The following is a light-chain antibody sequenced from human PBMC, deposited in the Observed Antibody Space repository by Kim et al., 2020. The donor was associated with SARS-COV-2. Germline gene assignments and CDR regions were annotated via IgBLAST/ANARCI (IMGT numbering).Light chain of an antibody. J-gene: IGLJ2*01. Sequence: GKAVTISCTRSRRSIEENYVQWYQQRPGGVPTTVIYEDDQSPSGVSDRFSGSIDNSSNSASLTISGLRTEDEADYYCQSYNRDNVLFGGGTQLTVL. V-gene: IGLV6-57*03. CDR2: EDD. CDR1: RRSIEENY. CDR3: QSYNRDNVL.